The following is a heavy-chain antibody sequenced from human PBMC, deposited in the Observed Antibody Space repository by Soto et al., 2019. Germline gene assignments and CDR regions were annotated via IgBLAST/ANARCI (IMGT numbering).Heavy chain of an antibody. Sequence: QVQLVQSGAEVKKPGASVKVSYKASGYTFTSYGISWVRQAPGQGLEWMGWISAYNGNTNYAQKLQGRVTMTTDTSTSTAYMELRSLRSDDTAVYYCARATHIVVVTAIPFDYWGQGTLVTVSS. V-gene: IGHV1-18*01. CDR1: GYTFTSYG. D-gene: IGHD2-21*02. CDR2: ISAYNGNT. CDR3: ARATHIVVVTAIPFDY. J-gene: IGHJ4*02.